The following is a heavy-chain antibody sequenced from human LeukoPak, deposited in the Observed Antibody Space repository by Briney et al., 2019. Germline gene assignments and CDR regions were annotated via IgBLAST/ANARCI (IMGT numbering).Heavy chain of an antibody. J-gene: IGHJ4*02. Sequence: ASVKVSCKASGYTFTSYDINWVRQAPGQGLEWTGWMNPNSGSTGYAQNFQGRVTMTRDTSISTAYMELSSLRSEDTAVYYCARVWGSVDYWGQGTLVTVSS. CDR1: GYTFTSYD. D-gene: IGHD3-16*01. V-gene: IGHV1-8*01. CDR2: MNPNSGST. CDR3: ARVWGSVDY.